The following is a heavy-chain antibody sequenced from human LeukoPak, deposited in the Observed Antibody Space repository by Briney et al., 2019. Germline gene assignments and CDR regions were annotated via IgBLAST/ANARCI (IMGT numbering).Heavy chain of an antibody. CDR1: GGSISSGDYY. CDR3: AREANYDILTGYPRDAFDI. J-gene: IGHJ3*02. V-gene: IGHV4-30-4*01. Sequence: PSQTLSLTCTVSGGSISSGDYYWSWIRQPPGKGLEWIGYIYYSGSTYYNPSLKSRVTISVDTSKNQFSLKLSSVTAADTAVYYRAREANYDILTGYPRDAFDIWGQGTMVTVSS. D-gene: IGHD3-9*01. CDR2: IYYSGST.